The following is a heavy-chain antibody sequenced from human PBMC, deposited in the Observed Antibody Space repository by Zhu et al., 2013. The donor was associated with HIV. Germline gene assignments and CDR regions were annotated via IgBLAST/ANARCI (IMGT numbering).Heavy chain of an antibody. V-gene: IGHV3-23*01. D-gene: IGHD2-2*01. Sequence: EVQLLESGGGLVQPGGSLRLSCAASGFTFSSYAMSWVRQAPGKGLEWVSAISGSGGSTYYADSVKGRFTISRDNSKNTLYLQMNSLRAEDTAVYYCARDGQPSRSGLYYYGMDVWGQGTTVTVSS. J-gene: IGHJ6*02. CDR2: ISGSGGST. CDR3: ARDGQPSRSGLYYYGMDV. CDR1: GFTFSSYA.